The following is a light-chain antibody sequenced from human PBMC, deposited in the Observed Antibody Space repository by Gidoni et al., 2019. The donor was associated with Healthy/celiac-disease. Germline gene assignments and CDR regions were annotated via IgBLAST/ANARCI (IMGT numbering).Light chain of an antibody. Sequence: QSALTQPASVSGSPGQSITISCTGTSSDVGGYNYVSWYQQHPGKAPKLMIYDVSNRPSGVSNRFSSSKSGNKASLTISGLQAEDEADYYCSSYTSSSTWVFGGGTKLTV. CDR1: SSDVGGYNY. J-gene: IGLJ3*02. CDR2: DVS. CDR3: SSYTSSSTWV. V-gene: IGLV2-14*03.